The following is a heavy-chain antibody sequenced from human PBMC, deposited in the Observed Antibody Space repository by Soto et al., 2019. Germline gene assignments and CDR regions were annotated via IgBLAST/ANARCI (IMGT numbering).Heavy chain of an antibody. J-gene: IGHJ6*02. V-gene: IGHV2-26*01. CDR3: ARRWDRWEHYYYYGMDV. Sequence: QVTLKESGPVLVKPTETLTLTCTVSGFSLTNTRMGVSWIRQPPGKALEWLAHIFSNDEKSYSTSLKSRLTSSKDTSKSQVVLTMTNMDPVDTATYYCARRWDRWEHYYYYGMDVWGQGTTVTVAS. D-gene: IGHD1-26*01. CDR2: IFSNDEK. CDR1: GFSLTNTRMG.